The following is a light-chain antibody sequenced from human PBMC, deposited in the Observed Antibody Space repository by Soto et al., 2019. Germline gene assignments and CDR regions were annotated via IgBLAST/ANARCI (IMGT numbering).Light chain of an antibody. CDR3: QQRSNWPPIT. J-gene: IGKJ5*01. V-gene: IGKV3-15*01. Sequence: EIVLPQSTATLSVSPGERSTLSCRASDVVGSNLAWYQQKPGQAPRLLIYGASTRATGIPGRFSGSGFGTEFTLTISGLQPEDFAVYYCQQRSNWPPITFGQGTRLEIK. CDR2: GAS. CDR1: DVVGSN.